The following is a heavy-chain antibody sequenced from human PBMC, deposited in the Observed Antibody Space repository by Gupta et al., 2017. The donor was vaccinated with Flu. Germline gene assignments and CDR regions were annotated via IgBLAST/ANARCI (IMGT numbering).Heavy chain of an antibody. D-gene: IGHD5-18*01. CDR2: ISWNSGSL. J-gene: IGHJ4*02. Sequence: TIHDYGMHWVRQAPGKGLEWVSGISWNSGSLSYADSVKGRFAISRDNAKSSLYLQMNSLTTEDTALYYCAKLKARLLYTYPTDFDSWGQGTLVSVSS. CDR3: AKLKARLLYTYPTDFDS. CDR1: TIHDYG. V-gene: IGHV3-9*01.